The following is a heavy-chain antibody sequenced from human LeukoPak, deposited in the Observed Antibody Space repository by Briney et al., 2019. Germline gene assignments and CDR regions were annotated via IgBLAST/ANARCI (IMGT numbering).Heavy chain of an antibody. V-gene: IGHV1-18*01. CDR3: ARVRGYSGYDAVDY. D-gene: IGHD5-12*01. CDR2: ISAYNGNT. Sequence: ASVKVSCKASGHTFTSYGISWVRQAPGQGLEWMGWISAYNGNTNYAQKLQGRVTMTTDTSTSTAYMELRSLRSDDTAVYYCARVRGYSGYDAVDYWGQGTLVTVSS. J-gene: IGHJ4*02. CDR1: GHTFTSYG.